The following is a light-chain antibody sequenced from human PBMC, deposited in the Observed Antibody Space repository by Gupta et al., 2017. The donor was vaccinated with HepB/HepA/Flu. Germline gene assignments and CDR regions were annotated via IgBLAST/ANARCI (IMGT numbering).Light chain of an antibody. CDR1: QSVINNY. CDR3: QQYGSSLRA. J-gene: IGKJ1*01. Sequence: EIVLTQSPGTLSLSPGERATLSCRASQSVINNYLAWYQQKPGQAPRLLMYGASSRATGIPDRFSGSGSGTDFALNISRLETDDFAVYYCQQYGSSLRAFGPGTKVELK. V-gene: IGKV3-20*01. CDR2: GAS.